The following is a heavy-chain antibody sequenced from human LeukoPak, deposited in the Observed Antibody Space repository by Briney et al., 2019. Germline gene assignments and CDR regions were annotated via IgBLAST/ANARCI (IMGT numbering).Heavy chain of an antibody. CDR2: ISYDGSNK. J-gene: IGHJ4*02. Sequence: GRSLRLSCAASGFTFSSYAMHWVRQAPGKGLEWVAVISYDGSNKYYADSVKGRFTISRDNSKNTLYLQMNSLRAEDTAVYYCAKVGWKDWGQGTLVTVSS. CDR1: GFTFSSYA. V-gene: IGHV3-30*04. CDR3: AKVGWKD. D-gene: IGHD1-1*01.